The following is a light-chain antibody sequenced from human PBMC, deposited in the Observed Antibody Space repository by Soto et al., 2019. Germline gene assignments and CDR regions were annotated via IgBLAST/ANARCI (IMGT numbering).Light chain of an antibody. CDR3: SSYTSSSTAWV. CDR2: EVS. CDR1: SSDVGGYNY. J-gene: IGLJ3*02. V-gene: IGLV2-14*01. Sequence: QAVVTQPASVSGSPGQSITISCTGTSSDVGGYNYVSWYQQHPGKAPKLMIYEVSNRPSGVSNRFSGSKSGNTASLTISGLQAEDEADYYCSSYTSSSTAWVFGGGTKVTVL.